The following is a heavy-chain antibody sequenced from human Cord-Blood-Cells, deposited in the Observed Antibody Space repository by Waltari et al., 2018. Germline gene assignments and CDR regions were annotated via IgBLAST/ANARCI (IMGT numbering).Heavy chain of an antibody. CDR1: GFTSGSIS. J-gene: IGHJ4*02. D-gene: IGHD6-13*01. Sequence: EVQLVESGGGLVQPGGSLRLSGAAPGFTSGSISMNWVRQAPGKGLEWVSYISSSSSTIYYADSVKGRFTISRDNAKNSLYLQMNSLRDEDTAVYYCARTIAAAGDYWGQGTLVTVSS. V-gene: IGHV3-48*02. CDR3: ARTIAAAGDY. CDR2: ISSSSSTI.